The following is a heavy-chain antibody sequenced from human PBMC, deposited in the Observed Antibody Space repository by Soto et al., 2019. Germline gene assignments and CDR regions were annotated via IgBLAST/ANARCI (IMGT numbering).Heavy chain of an antibody. V-gene: IGHV3-23*01. J-gene: IGHJ4*02. Sequence: EVQLSESGGGLVQPGGSLRLSCAASGLTFRRADLSWVRQAPGKGLEWVSAISGSGGDIHYADSVKGRFTVSRDNPKNTLFLQMSSLRVEETAIYYCATHSWDHWGQGTLVSVSS. CDR3: ATHSWDH. CDR1: GLTFRRAD. CDR2: ISGSGGDI.